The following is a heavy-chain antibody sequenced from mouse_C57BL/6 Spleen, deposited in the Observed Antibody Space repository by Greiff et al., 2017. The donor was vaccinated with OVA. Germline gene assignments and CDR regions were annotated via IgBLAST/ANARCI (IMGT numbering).Heavy chain of an antibody. V-gene: IGHV5-17*01. J-gene: IGHJ3*01. CDR3: ARKDGYHFAY. CDR2: ISSGSSTI. CDR1: GFTFSDYG. D-gene: IGHD2-3*01. Sequence: EVKLVESGGGLVKPGGSLKLSCAASGFTFSDYGMHWVRQAPEKGLEWVAYISSGSSTIYYADTVKGRFTISRDKAKNTLFLQMTSLRSEDTAMYFCARKDGYHFAYWGQGTLVTVSA.